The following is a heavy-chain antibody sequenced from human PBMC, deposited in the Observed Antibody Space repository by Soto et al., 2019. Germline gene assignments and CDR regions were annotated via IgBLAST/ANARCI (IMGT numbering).Heavy chain of an antibody. CDR1: GYSFTSYW. CDR3: ARSIAVADLDY. J-gene: IGHJ4*02. D-gene: IGHD6-19*01. CDR2: IYPGDSDT. V-gene: IGHV5-51*01. Sequence: ESLKMSFKGSGYSFTSYWIGWVRQMPGKGLEWMGIIYPGDSDTRYSPSFQGQVTISADKSISTAYLQWSSLKASDTAMYYCARSIAVADLDYWGQGTLVTVSS.